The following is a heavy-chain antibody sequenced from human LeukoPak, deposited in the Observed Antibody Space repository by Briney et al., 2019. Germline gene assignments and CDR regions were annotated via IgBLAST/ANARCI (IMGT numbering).Heavy chain of an antibody. D-gene: IGHD5-18*01. Sequence: GGSLRLSCAASGFTFDDYGMSWVRQAPGKGLEWVSGINWNGGSIGYADSVKGRFTISRDNAKNSLYLQMNSLRAEDTAVYYCAKEKSGYSYGYGNIYYYYYMDVWGKGTTVTISS. J-gene: IGHJ6*03. CDR2: INWNGGSI. CDR3: AKEKSGYSYGYGNIYYYYYMDV. CDR1: GFTFDDYG. V-gene: IGHV3-20*04.